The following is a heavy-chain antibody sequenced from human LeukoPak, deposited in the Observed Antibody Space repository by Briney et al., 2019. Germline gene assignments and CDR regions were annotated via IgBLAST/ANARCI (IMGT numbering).Heavy chain of an antibody. CDR3: TADMPASSRASDY. CDR1: GFTFSDAW. J-gene: IGHJ4*02. V-gene: IGHV3-15*01. CDR2: IKSKTDGGTT. D-gene: IGHD2-15*01. Sequence: TGGSLRLSCAASGFTFSDAWMSWVRQAPGMGLEWVGRIKSKTDGGTTEYAAPVKGRFTISRDDSKTTLYLQINSLKTEDTAVYFCTADMPASSRASDYWGQGTLVTVSS.